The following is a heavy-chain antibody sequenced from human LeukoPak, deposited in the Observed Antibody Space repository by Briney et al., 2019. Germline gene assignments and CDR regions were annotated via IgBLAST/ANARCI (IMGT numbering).Heavy chain of an antibody. CDR3: ARFSRSQQLAFDY. V-gene: IGHV4-59*01. Sequence: TSETLSLTCTVSGGSITSYYWSWIRQPPGKGLEWIGYIYYSGSTNYNPSLKSRVTVSVDTSKNQFSPKLSSVTAADTAVYYCARFSRSQQLAFDYWGQGTLVTVSS. CDR1: GGSITSYY. J-gene: IGHJ4*02. CDR2: IYYSGST. D-gene: IGHD6-13*01.